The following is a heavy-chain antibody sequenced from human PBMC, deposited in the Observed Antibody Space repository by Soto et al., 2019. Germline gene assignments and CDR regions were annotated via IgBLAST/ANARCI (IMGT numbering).Heavy chain of an antibody. Sequence: EVQLVESGGGLVQPGGSQRLSCAASGFTFSSYWMNWVRQAPGKGLVWVSRINRDGSSASYVDSVKGRFTVSRDNAKNTLYLQMNSLRAEDTAVYYCARIGQIAGLGHWGQGALVTVSS. J-gene: IGHJ4*02. CDR3: ARIGQIAGLGH. D-gene: IGHD3-22*01. CDR1: GFTFSSYW. CDR2: INRDGSSA. V-gene: IGHV3-74*01.